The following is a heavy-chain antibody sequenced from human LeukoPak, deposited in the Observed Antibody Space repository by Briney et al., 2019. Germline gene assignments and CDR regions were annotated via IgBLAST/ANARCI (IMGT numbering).Heavy chain of an antibody. D-gene: IGHD3-10*01. CDR3: ARSYGSGSYYVLY. J-gene: IGHJ4*02. Sequence: GGSLRLSCAASGFTFSSYAMSWVRQAPGKGLEWVSVIYSGGSTYYADSVKGRFTISRDNSKNTLYLQMNSLRAEDTAVYYCARSYGSGSYYVLYWGQGTLVTVSS. CDR2: IYSGGST. CDR1: GFTFSSYA. V-gene: IGHV3-53*01.